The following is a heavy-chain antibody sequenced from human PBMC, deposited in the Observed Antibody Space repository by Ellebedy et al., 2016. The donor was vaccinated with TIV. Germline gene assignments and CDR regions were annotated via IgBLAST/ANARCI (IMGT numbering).Heavy chain of an antibody. D-gene: IGHD3-10*02. J-gene: IGHJ4*02. CDR1: GLTFSSHV. CDR2: ISPYGDTE. V-gene: IGHV3-30-3*01. CDR3: ASSRYHYYVGNTIFAY. Sequence: PGGSLRLSCAFSGLTFSSHVFHRVRQAPGKGLEWVAGISPYGDTEHYADSVKGRSTISRDNSKNTLYLQMSSLRPEDTAVYYCASSRYHYYVGNTIFAYWGQGTLVTVSS.